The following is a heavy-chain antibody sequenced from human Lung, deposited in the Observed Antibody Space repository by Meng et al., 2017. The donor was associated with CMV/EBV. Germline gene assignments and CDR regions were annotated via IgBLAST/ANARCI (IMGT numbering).Heavy chain of an antibody. V-gene: IGHV1-3*01. D-gene: IGHD3-22*01. J-gene: IGHJ4*02. CDR1: GYTFTIFA. CDR3: ARAGYDSSGYYPQPFDY. Sequence: AEVKKPGASLKVSCKSLGYTFTIFAMHWVRQAPGQRLEWMGWINAGNGNTKYSQRFQGRVTITRDTSASTAYMELSSLRSEDTTVYYCARAGYDSSGYYPQPFDYWGQGTLVTVSS. CDR2: INAGNGNT.